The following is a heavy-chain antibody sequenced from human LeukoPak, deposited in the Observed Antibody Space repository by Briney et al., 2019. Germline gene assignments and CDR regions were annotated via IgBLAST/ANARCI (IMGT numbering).Heavy chain of an antibody. Sequence: PGGSLRLSCAASGFTFSSYIMNWVRQAPGKGLEWVSSIDGGGGDPWYANSAKGRFTVSRDNSGNTLYLQMTALRAEDTAVYYCAARRPHYGDYVYWGLGTLVTVSS. J-gene: IGHJ4*02. CDR1: GFTFSSYI. CDR2: IDGGGGDP. CDR3: AARRPHYGDYVY. V-gene: IGHV3-23*01. D-gene: IGHD4-17*01.